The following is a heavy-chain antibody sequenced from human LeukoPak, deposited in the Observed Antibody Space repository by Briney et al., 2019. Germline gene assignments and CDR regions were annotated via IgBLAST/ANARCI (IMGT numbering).Heavy chain of an antibody. Sequence: PSETLSLTCTVSGGSISSYYWSWIRQPPGKGLEYIGFIYYSGSTKYNPSPKSRVTISVDTSKNQFSLKLSPVTAADTAIYYCARRSDSGYDFDYWGQGTLVTVSS. D-gene: IGHD5-12*01. V-gene: IGHV4-59*01. CDR3: ARRSDSGYDFDY. CDR1: GGSISSYY. CDR2: IYYSGST. J-gene: IGHJ4*02.